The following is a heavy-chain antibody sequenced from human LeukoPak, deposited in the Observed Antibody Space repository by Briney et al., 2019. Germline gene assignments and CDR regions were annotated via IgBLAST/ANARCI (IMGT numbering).Heavy chain of an antibody. D-gene: IGHD4-11*01. CDR3: AKDLHDYGNYVGWFDS. Sequence: GGSLRLSCAAPAFTFSSYAMDWVRQAPGKGLEWVSAISGSGGSTYYADSVKGRFTISRDNSKTTLFLQMNSLRAEDTAVYYCAKDLHDYGNYVGWFDSWGQGTLVTVSS. CDR1: AFTFSSYA. CDR2: ISGSGGST. V-gene: IGHV3-23*01. J-gene: IGHJ5*01.